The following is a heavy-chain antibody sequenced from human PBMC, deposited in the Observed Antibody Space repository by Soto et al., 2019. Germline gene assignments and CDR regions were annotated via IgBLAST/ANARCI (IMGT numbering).Heavy chain of an antibody. J-gene: IGHJ6*02. CDR3: ARDMVRGVTYYYGMDV. D-gene: IGHD3-10*01. CDR1: GGTFSSYA. CDR2: IIPIFGTA. Sequence: VKVSCKASGGTFSSYAISWVRQAPGQGLEWMGGIIPIFGTAKYAQKFQGRVTITADESTSTAYMELSSLRSEDTAVYYCARDMVRGVTYYYGMDVWGQGTKVTVSS. V-gene: IGHV1-69*01.